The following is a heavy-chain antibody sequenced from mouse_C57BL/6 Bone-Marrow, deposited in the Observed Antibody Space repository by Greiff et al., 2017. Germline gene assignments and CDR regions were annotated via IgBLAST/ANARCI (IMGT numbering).Heavy chain of an antibody. J-gene: IGHJ3*01. CDR3: ASTRYGPFAY. CDR1: GYTFTSYW. Sequence: VQVVESGAELAKPGASVKLSCKASGYTFTSYWMHWVKQRPGQGLEWIGYINPSSGYTKYNQKFKDKATLTADKSSSTAYMQLSSLTYEDSAVYYCASTRYGPFAYWGQGTLVTVSA. V-gene: IGHV1-7*01. D-gene: IGHD1-1*02. CDR2: INPSSGYT.